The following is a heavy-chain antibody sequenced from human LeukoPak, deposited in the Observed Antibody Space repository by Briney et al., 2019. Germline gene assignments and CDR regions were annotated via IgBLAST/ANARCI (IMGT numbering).Heavy chain of an antibody. J-gene: IGHJ5*02. CDR3: ARIEYQLLSPFDP. CDR2: IIPIFGTA. CDR1: GGTFSSYA. V-gene: IGHV1-69*13. D-gene: IGHD2-2*01. Sequence: GASVKASCKASGGTFSSYAISWVRQAPGQGLEWMGGIIPIFGTANYAQKFQGRVTITADESTSTAYMELSSLRSEDTAVYYCARIEYQLLSPFDPWGQGTLVTVSS.